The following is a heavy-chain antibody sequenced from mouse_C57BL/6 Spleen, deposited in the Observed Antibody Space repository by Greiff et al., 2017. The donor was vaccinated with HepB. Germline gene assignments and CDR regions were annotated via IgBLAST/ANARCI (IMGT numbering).Heavy chain of an antibody. CDR1: GYTFTSYW. J-gene: IGHJ4*01. V-gene: IGHV1-52*01. CDR3: ARQPVTTVVEGAMDY. Sequence: QVQLQQPGAELVRPGSSVKLSCKASGYTFTSYWMHWVKQRPIQGLEWIGNIDPSDSETHYNQKFKDKATLTVDKSSSTAYMQLSSLTSEDSAVYYGARQPVTTVVEGAMDYWGQGTSVTVSS. D-gene: IGHD1-1*01. CDR2: IDPSDSET.